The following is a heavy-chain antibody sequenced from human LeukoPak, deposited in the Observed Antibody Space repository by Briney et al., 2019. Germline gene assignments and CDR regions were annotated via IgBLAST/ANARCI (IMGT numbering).Heavy chain of an antibody. D-gene: IGHD1-1*01. CDR1: GYTFTGYY. CDR3: ARVRNWNDGGDAFDI. Sequence: ASVKVSCKASGYTFTGYYMHWVRQAPGQGLEWMGWINPNSGGTNYAQKFQGWVTMTRDTSISTAYMELSRLRSDDTAVYYCARVRNWNDGGDAFDIWGQGTMVTVSS. V-gene: IGHV1-2*04. CDR2: INPNSGGT. J-gene: IGHJ3*02.